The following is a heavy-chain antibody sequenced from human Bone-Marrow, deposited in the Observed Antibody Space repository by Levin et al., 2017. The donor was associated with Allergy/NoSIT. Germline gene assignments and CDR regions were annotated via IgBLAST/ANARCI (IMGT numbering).Heavy chain of an antibody. Sequence: ASVKVSCKVSGYTLTELSMHWVRQAPGKGLEWMGGFDPEDVETIYAQQFQGRVTMTEDTSIDTAYIELSSMRSEDTAVYYCASTGYSSAWGSDYWGQGTLVTVSS. CDR1: GYTLTELS. CDR2: FDPEDVET. CDR3: ASTGYSSAWGSDY. V-gene: IGHV1-24*01. D-gene: IGHD6-25*01. J-gene: IGHJ4*02.